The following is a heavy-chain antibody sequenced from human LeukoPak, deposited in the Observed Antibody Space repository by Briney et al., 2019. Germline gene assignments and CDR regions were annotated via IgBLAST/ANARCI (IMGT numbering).Heavy chain of an antibody. J-gene: IGHJ6*02. D-gene: IGHD3-3*01. V-gene: IGHV3-48*03. Sequence: PGGSLRLSCAASGVTFSSYEMNWVRQAPGKGLEWVSYISSSGSTIYYADSVKGRFTISRDNAKNSLYLQMNSLRAEDTAVYYCARVPITIFGGVIRGCMYVWGHERKVSVSS. CDR3: ARVPITIFGGVIRGCMYV. CDR2: ISSSGSTI. CDR1: GVTFSSYE.